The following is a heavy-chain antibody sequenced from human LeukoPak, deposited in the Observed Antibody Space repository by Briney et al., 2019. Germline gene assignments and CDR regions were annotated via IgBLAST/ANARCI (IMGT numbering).Heavy chain of an antibody. J-gene: IGHJ4*02. D-gene: IGHD1-20*01. V-gene: IGHV4-31*03. Sequence: PSQTLSLTCTVSGGSISSGGYYWSWLRQHPGKGLEWIGYIYYSGSTYYNPSLKSRVTISVDTSKNQFSLKLSSVTAADTAVYYCARGDNWNYDYWGQGTLVTVSS. CDR3: ARGDNWNYDY. CDR1: GGSISSGGYY. CDR2: IYYSGST.